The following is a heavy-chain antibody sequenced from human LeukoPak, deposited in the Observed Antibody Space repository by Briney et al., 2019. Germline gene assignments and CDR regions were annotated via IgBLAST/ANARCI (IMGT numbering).Heavy chain of an antibody. V-gene: IGHV4-34*01. CDR3: ARIGSEWLLRRNRYYFDY. Sequence: SETLSLTCAVYGGSFSGYYWSWIRQPPGKGLEWIGEINHSGSTNYYTSLKRRVTLSVDPSKNHFSLKLSSVTAADTAVYYCARIGSEWLLRRNRYYFDYWGQGTLVTVSS. J-gene: IGHJ4*02. CDR2: INHSGST. D-gene: IGHD3-3*01. CDR1: GGSFSGYY.